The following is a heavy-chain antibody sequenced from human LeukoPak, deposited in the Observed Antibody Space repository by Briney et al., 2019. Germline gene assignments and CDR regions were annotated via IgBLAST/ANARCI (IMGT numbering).Heavy chain of an antibody. CDR3: AKDSYLFRHRSDTFDI. V-gene: IGHV3-23*01. CDR2: IGDSGGST. D-gene: IGHD2-2*01. J-gene: IGHJ3*02. CDR1: GFTFSSYG. Sequence: PGGSLRLSCAASGFTFSSYGMSWVRQAPGKGLEWVSGIGDSGGSTYYADSVKGRFTISRDNSKNTLYLQMSSLRAEDTAVYYCAKDSYLFRHRSDTFDIWGQGTMVTVSS.